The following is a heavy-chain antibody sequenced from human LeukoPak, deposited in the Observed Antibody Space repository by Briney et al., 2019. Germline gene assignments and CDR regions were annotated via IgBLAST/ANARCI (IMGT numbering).Heavy chain of an antibody. CDR3: ASWGVVISDHDAFDI. Sequence: ASVKISCRASGYTCTSYYMHWVGQAPGQGLEWMGIINPSGGSTSYAQKFQGRVTMTRDTSTSTIYMELSSLRSEDTAVYYCASWGVVISDHDAFDIWGQGTMVTVSS. CDR1: GYTCTSYY. J-gene: IGHJ3*02. V-gene: IGHV1-46*01. CDR2: INPSGGST. D-gene: IGHD3-3*01.